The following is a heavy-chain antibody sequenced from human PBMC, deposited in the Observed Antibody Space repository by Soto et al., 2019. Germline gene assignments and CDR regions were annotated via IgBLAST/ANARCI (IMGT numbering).Heavy chain of an antibody. Sequence: ETLSLTSTVSSDSISGLYGTWIRQPAGKGLEWIGRIYSSGETNYNPSLTGRVIMSLDTSKNQFSLKLTSVTAADTAVYYCARASQCKSYFDCFAWLDYWGQGTLVTVS. J-gene: IGHJ4*02. CDR1: SDSISGLY. V-gene: IGHV4-4*07. D-gene: IGHD3-9*01. CDR2: IYSSGET. CDR3: ARASQCKSYFDCFAWLDY.